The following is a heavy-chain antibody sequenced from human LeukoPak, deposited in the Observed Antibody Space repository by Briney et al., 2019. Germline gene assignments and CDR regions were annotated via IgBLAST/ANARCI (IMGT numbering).Heavy chain of an antibody. V-gene: IGHV3-23*01. CDR3: TRKTPGRTPFDY. Sequence: GGSLRRSCAASGVTFSSYAKDWVRQAPAQGLQWVSAVCTSADTYYADSVRGRFTISRDNSKNTLYLQMDSLRAEDTAIYYCTRKTPGRTPFDYWGQGILVTVSS. CDR1: GVTFSSYA. J-gene: IGHJ4*02. CDR2: VCTSADT. D-gene: IGHD2-15*01.